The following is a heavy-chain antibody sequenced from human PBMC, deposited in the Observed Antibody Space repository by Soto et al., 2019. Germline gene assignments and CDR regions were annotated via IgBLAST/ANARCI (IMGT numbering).Heavy chain of an antibody. J-gene: IGHJ6*03. CDR1: GVSFSGYY. CDR2: INHSGST. D-gene: IGHD3-10*01. V-gene: IGHV4-34*01. CDR3: ARVLLLNTAMVRGAPPERPEFMDV. Sequence: SETLSLTCAVYGVSFSGYYWSWIRQPPGKGLEWIGEINHSGSTNYNPSLKSRVTISVDTSKNQFSLKLSSVTAADTAVYYCARVLLLNTAMVRGAPPERPEFMDVWGKGTTVTVSS.